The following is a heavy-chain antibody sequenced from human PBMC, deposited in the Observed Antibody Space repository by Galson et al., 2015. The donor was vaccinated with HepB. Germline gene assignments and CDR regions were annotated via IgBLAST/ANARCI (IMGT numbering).Heavy chain of an antibody. CDR1: GFTFSRYS. CDR3: ASDLFRTGVETATAGAFDI. V-gene: IGHV3-48*04. J-gene: IGHJ3*02. D-gene: IGHD2-21*02. Sequence: SLRLSCAASGFTFSRYSMNWVRQAPGKGLEWVSYISSSSTTIYYADSVRGRFTISRDNAKNSLYLQMNSLRTEDTAVYYCASDLFRTGVETATAGAFDIWGQGTMVTVSS. CDR2: ISSSSTTI.